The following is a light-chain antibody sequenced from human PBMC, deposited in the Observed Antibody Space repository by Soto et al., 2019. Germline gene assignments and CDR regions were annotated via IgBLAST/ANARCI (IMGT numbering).Light chain of an antibody. CDR1: RDISSY. V-gene: IGKV1-9*01. CDR2: AAS. CDR3: QQVNSYLPLT. J-gene: IGKJ4*01. Sequence: IQLTQSPSSLSASVGDRVTITCRASRDISSYLSWYQQKPGEAPKLLIYAASTLQSGVPSRFSGGGSGTDFTLTISSLQPEDFATYYCQQVNSYLPLTFGGGTKLEIK.